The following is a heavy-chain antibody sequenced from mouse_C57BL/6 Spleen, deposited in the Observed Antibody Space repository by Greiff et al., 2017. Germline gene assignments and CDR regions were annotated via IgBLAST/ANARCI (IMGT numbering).Heavy chain of an antibody. CDR3: AIYSNLYYFDY. D-gene: IGHD2-5*01. J-gene: IGHJ2*01. Sequence: QVQLQQPGAELVRPGSSVKLSCKASGYTFTSYWMDWVKQRPGQGLEWIGNIYPSDSETHYNQKFKDKATLTVDKSSSTAYMQLSSLTSEDSAVYYCAIYSNLYYFDYWGQGTTLTVSS. CDR1: GYTFTSYW. CDR2: IYPSDSET. V-gene: IGHV1-61*01.